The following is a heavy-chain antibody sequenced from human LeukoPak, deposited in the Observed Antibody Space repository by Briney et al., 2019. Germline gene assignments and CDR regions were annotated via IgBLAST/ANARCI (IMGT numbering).Heavy chain of an antibody. CDR3: AKHSVITMVRGVRTVAFDI. J-gene: IGHJ3*02. D-gene: IGHD3-10*01. V-gene: IGHV3-23*01. CDR1: GFTFSSYG. CDR2: ISGSGGST. Sequence: GGSLRLSCAASGFTFSSYGMSWVRQAPGKGLEWVSAISGSGGSTYYADSVKGRFTISRDNSKNTLYLQMNSLRAEDTAVYYCAKHSVITMVRGVRTVAFDIWGQGTMVTVSS.